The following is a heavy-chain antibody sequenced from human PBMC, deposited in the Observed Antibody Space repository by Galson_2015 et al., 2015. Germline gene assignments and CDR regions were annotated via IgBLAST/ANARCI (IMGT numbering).Heavy chain of an antibody. CDR3: ARSGGYGSGSYYKDYFDY. D-gene: IGHD3-10*01. Sequence: QSGAEVKKPGESLRISCKGSGYSFTSYWISWVRQMPGKGLEWMGRIDPSDSYTNYSPSFQGHVTISADKSISTAYLQWSSLKASDTAMYYCARSGGYGSGSYYKDYFDYWGQGTLVTVSS. CDR2: IDPSDSYT. CDR1: GYSFTSYW. J-gene: IGHJ4*02. V-gene: IGHV5-10-1*01.